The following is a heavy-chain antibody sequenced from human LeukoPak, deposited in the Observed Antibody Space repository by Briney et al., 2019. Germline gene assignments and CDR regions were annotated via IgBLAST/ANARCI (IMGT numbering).Heavy chain of an antibody. J-gene: IGHJ4*02. CDR1: GFTVSSNY. V-gene: IGHV3-53*01. CDR2: IYSGGST. D-gene: IGHD5-24*01. Sequence: PGGSLRLSCAASGFTVSSNYMSWVRQAPGKGLEWVSVIYSGGSTYYADSVKGRFTISRDNSKNTLYLQMNSLRAEDTAVYYCGRFFDGYFDYWGQGTLVTVSS. CDR3: GRFFDGYFDY.